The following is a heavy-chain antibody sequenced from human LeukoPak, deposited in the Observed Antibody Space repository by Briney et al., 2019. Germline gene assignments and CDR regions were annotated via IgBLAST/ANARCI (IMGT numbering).Heavy chain of an antibody. CDR3: ARDRVDFWSGYYPVELDY. CDR1: GFTFKKYW. V-gene: IGHV3-7*01. D-gene: IGHD3-3*01. CDR2: IKEDGSET. Sequence: GESLRLSCAASGFTFKKYWMNWVRQVPGKGLECLANIKEDGSETYYADSVKGRFTISRDNPKNLLFLQINSLRVEDTAVYYCARDRVDFWSGYYPVELDYWGQGTLVTVSS. J-gene: IGHJ4*02.